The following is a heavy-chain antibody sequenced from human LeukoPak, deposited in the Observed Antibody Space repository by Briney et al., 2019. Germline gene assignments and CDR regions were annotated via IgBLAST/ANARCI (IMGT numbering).Heavy chain of an antibody. CDR3: ASSRGAVAANADWYFDL. J-gene: IGHJ2*01. V-gene: IGHV3-21*01. D-gene: IGHD6-19*01. Sequence: KTGGSLRLSCAASGFTFSSYSMNWVRQAPGKGLEWVSSISSSSGYIYYADSVKGRFTISRDNAKNSLYLQMNSLRAEDTAVYYCASSRGAVAANADWYFDLWGRGTLVTVSS. CDR1: GFTFSSYS. CDR2: ISSSSGYI.